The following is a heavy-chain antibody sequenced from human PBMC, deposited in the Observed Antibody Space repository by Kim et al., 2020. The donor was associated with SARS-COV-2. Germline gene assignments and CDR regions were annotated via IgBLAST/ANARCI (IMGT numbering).Heavy chain of an antibody. CDR3: AALDSVQVPGGI. Sequence: YVDAGKGRFTMSRENAKNSVYLKMNSLRSEDTAIYYCAALDSVQVPGGIWGQGTLVTVSS. D-gene: IGHD3-10*01. J-gene: IGHJ4*02. V-gene: IGHV3-48*03.